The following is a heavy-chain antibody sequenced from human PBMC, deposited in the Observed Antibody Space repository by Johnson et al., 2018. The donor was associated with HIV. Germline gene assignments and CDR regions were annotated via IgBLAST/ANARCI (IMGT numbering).Heavy chain of an antibody. CDR2: VRGSGDKT. CDR1: GFTFSSYA. V-gene: IGHV3-23*04. CDR3: VKVGLVGGKEGVGAFDI. D-gene: IGHD1-26*01. J-gene: IGHJ3*02. Sequence: VQLVESGGGLVQPGGSLRLSCAASGFTFSSYAMTWVRQAPGKGLEWVSGVRGSGDKTHYVDSVTGRFTISRDNSKNTLFLQMINLRAEVTAVYYCVKVGLVGGKEGVGAFDIWGPGTMVTVSS.